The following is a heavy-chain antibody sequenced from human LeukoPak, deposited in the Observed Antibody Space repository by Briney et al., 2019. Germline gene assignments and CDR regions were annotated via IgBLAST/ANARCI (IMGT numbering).Heavy chain of an antibody. V-gene: IGHV3-23*01. CDR2: ISGSGGST. CDR3: AKEERGYSYGYRWDYFDY. D-gene: IGHD5-18*01. J-gene: IGHJ4*02. CDR1: GFTFSSYA. Sequence: GGSLRLSCAASGFTFSSYAMSWVRQAPGKGLEWVSAISGSGGSTYYADSVKGRFTISRDNSKNTLYLQMNSLRAEDTAVYYCAKEERGYSYGYRWDYFDYWGLGTLVTVSS.